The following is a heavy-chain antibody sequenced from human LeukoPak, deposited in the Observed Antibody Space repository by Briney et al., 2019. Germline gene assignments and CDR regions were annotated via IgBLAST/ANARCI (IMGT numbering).Heavy chain of an antibody. CDR2: ITSDGGGT. V-gene: IGHV3-74*01. Sequence: PGGSLRLSCAASGFTFSTYWMHWVRQAPGKGLVGVSRITSDGGGTTYADSVKGRFTISRDNAKNTLYLQMNSLIAEETAVYYCVRDRFDPWGQGTLVTVSS. CDR1: GFTFSTYW. CDR3: VRDRFDP. J-gene: IGHJ5*02.